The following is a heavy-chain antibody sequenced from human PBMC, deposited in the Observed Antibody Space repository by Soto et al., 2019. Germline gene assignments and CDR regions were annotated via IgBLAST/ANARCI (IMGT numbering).Heavy chain of an antibody. CDR1: GFTLSDHD. D-gene: IGHD3-16*01. CDR2: NRNKGNNYIT. Sequence: EMQLVESGGGLVQPGGSLRLSCAASGFTLSDHDMEWVRQAPGKGLEWIGRNRNKGNNYITIYAASVRGRITISRDDSKNSVYLQMISLKIEDTAVYYCGRAGFAHGTDVWGQGTTVTVSS. CDR3: GRAGFAHGTDV. J-gene: IGHJ6*02. V-gene: IGHV3-72*01.